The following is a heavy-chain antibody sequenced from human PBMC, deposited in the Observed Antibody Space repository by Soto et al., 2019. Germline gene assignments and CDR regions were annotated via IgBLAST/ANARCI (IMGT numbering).Heavy chain of an antibody. J-gene: IGHJ4*02. Sequence: PSETLSLTCAVSGYSLSSGYYWGWIRQPPGKGLEWLGTTYYGASSYYNPSLRSRITILLDASTNQLSLKLSSVTAADTAVYFCVRVAGSASWYETDSWGQGILVTVS. CDR1: GYSLSSGYY. CDR3: VRVAGSASWYETDS. CDR2: TYYGASS. V-gene: IGHV4-38-2*01. D-gene: IGHD6-13*01.